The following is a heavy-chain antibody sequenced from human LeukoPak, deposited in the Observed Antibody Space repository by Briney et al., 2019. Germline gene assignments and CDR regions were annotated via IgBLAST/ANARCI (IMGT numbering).Heavy chain of an antibody. V-gene: IGHV4-59*01. J-gene: IGHJ4*02. Sequence: PSVTLSLTYTVSIGSIRSFYWRCITPPPGQGLEWIVYLSHSGSTNYNHSLKSRVTISVDTDKSQFSLKLRPGTAADTAVYYCSRVDPDSSSTLEVFDYWGQGTLVTVSS. CDR2: LSHSGST. CDR1: IGSIRSFY. CDR3: SRVDPDSSSTLEVFDY. D-gene: IGHD6-6*01.